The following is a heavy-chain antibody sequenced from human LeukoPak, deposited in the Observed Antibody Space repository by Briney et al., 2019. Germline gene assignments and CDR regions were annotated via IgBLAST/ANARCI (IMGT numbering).Heavy chain of an antibody. CDR1: GYTFTGYC. Sequence: ASVKVSCKASGYTFTGYCMHWVRQAPGQGLEWMGWINPNSGGTNYAQKFQGWVTMTRDTSISTAYMELSRLRSDDTAVYYCARDPPNYDILTGYYRYWGQGTLVTVSS. CDR2: INPNSGGT. D-gene: IGHD3-9*01. J-gene: IGHJ4*02. V-gene: IGHV1-2*04. CDR3: ARDPPNYDILTGYYRY.